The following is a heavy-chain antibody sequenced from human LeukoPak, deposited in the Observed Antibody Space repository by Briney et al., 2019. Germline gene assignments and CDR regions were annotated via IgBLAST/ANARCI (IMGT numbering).Heavy chain of an antibody. CDR3: AKDMGEDGSYYLDY. Sequence: GGSLRLSCTASGFTSSSYAMSWVRQAPGKGLEWVSAISGSGGRTYYAGSVKGRFTVSRDTSKNTVYLQMNSLRAEDTAVYYCAKDMGEDGSYYLDYWGQGTLVTVSS. CDR1: GFTSSSYA. D-gene: IGHD1-26*01. V-gene: IGHV3-23*01. CDR2: ISGSGGRT. J-gene: IGHJ4*02.